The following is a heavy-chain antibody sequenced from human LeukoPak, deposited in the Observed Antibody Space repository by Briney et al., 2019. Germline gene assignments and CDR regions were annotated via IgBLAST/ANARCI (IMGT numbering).Heavy chain of an antibody. V-gene: IGHV3-48*04. J-gene: IGHJ4*02. D-gene: IGHD1-1*01. Sequence: PGGSLRLSCAASGFTFSSYSMNWVRQAPGKGLEWVSYISSSSSTIYYADSVKGRFTISRDNAKNSLYLQMNSLRAEDTAVYYCARDLDHTPYDYWGQGTLVTVSS. CDR2: ISSSSSTI. CDR3: ARDLDHTPYDY. CDR1: GFTFSSYS.